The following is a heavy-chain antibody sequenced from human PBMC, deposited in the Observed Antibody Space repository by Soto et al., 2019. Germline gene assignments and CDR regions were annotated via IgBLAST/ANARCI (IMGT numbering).Heavy chain of an antibody. V-gene: IGHV1-69*12. Sequence: QVQLVQSGAEVKKPGSSVKVSCKASGGTFSSYAISWVRQAPGQGLEWMGGIIPIFGTADYAQKFQGRVTMTADESTNTAYMELGSLRSDDTAVYYCASTEYCSGVSCQRSCMVYYYYGMDVWGQGTTVTVSS. J-gene: IGHJ6*02. CDR2: IIPIFGTA. CDR3: ASTEYCSGVSCQRSCMVYYYYGMDV. CDR1: GGTFSSYA. D-gene: IGHD2-15*01.